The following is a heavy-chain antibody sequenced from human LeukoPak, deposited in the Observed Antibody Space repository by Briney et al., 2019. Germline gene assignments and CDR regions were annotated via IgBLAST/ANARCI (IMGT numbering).Heavy chain of an antibody. V-gene: IGHV3-9*01. Sequence: QPGGSLRLSCAASGFTFGDYAMHWVRQIPGKGLEWVSGISWNSDNIAYGDSVRGRFTISRDNAKNSVYLQMNRLRAEGTALYYCAKDISPTWIVIDSWGQGTLVTVST. CDR2: ISWNSDNI. CDR3: AKDISPTWIVIDS. J-gene: IGHJ4*02. CDR1: GFTFGDYA. D-gene: IGHD3-22*01.